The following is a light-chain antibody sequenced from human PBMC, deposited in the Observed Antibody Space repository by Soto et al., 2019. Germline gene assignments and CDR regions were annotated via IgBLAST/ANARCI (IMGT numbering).Light chain of an antibody. J-gene: IGKJ5*01. CDR1: QSLRNY. CDR3: QQRSDWPPT. V-gene: IGKV3-11*01. Sequence: ENLLTQSPATLSLXXXXTXTXSXRATQSLRNYLAWYQQKLGQAPRLLIYDASKRATGIPARFSGSGSGTDFTLTISSLEPEDFAVYFCQQRSDWPPTFGQGTRLEIK. CDR2: DAS.